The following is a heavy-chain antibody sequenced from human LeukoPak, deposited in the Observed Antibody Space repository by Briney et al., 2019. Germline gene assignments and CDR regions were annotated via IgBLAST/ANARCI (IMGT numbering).Heavy chain of an antibody. CDR2: VSSHGNDG. Sequence: GGSLRLSCAVSEFTFSHFAMHWVRQAPGKGLEWVAVVSSHGNDGYYADSVKGRFTISRDNSKNTLYLQIDSLRTEDTAIYYCTRDAYNFNDFDYWGQGTLVTVSS. CDR3: TRDAYNFNDFDY. D-gene: IGHD5-24*01. V-gene: IGHV3-30*01. CDR1: EFTFSHFA. J-gene: IGHJ4*02.